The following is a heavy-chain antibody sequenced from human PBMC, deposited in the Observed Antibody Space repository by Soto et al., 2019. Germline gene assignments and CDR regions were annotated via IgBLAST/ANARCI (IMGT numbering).Heavy chain of an antibody. CDR1: GGTFSSYT. V-gene: IGHV1-69*02. Sequence: QVQLVQSGAEVKKPGSSVKVSCKASGGTFSSYTISWVRQAPGQGLEWMGRIIPILGIENYAQKFQGRVTITADKSTSTAYMELSSLRSEDTAVYYCARILTNSDYYYYMDVWGKGTTVTVSS. D-gene: IGHD3-3*01. CDR3: ARILTNSDYYYYMDV. J-gene: IGHJ6*03. CDR2: IIPILGIE.